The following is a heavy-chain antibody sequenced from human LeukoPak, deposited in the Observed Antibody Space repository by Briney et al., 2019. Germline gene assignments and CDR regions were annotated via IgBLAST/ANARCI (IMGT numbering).Heavy chain of an antibody. Sequence: SQTLSLTCALSGDIFSSNSAAWDWIRQAPSRGLEWLVRTYYRSNVYNDYAVSVKNRITINPDTSKNQFSLHLDSVTPEDTAVYYCARDWSGVFDYWGQGTLVTVSS. J-gene: IGHJ4*02. V-gene: IGHV6-1*01. CDR3: ARDWSGVFDY. CDR2: TYYRSNVYN. CDR1: GDIFSSNSAA.